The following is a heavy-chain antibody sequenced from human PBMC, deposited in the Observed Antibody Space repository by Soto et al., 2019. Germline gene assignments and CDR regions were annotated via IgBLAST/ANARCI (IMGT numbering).Heavy chain of an antibody. CDR2: IYYSGST. CDR1: GGSISSYY. J-gene: IGHJ6*02. CDR3: ASTPGSSAVSFGWTYGMDV. D-gene: IGHD2-15*01. V-gene: IGHV4-59*01. Sequence: PSETLSLTCTVSGGSISSYYWSWIRQPPGKGLEWIGYIYYSGSTNYNPSLESRVTISVDTSKNQFSLKLSSVTAADTAVYYCASTPGSSAVSFGWTYGMDVWGQGTTVTVS.